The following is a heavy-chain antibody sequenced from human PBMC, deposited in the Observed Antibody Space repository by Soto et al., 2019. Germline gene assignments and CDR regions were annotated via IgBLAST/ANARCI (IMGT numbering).Heavy chain of an antibody. CDR1: GFTFSSYS. CDR2: ISSSSSYI. J-gene: IGHJ3*02. CDR3: AREWGGDLKAFDI. Sequence: EVQLVESGGGLVKPGGSLRLSCAASGFTFSSYSMNWVRQAPGKGLEWVSSISSSSSYIYYADSVKGRFTISRDNAKNSPHPQMNRLRAEGTAVDFFAREWGGDLKAFDIWGQGTMVTVSS. V-gene: IGHV3-21*04. D-gene: IGHD3-16*01.